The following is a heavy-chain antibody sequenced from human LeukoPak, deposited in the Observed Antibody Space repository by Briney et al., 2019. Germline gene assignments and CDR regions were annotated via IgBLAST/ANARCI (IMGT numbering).Heavy chain of an antibody. D-gene: IGHD3-10*01. J-gene: IGHJ4*02. CDR3: ARGRKGGSAL. V-gene: IGHV4-30-2*01. CDR2: TYHTGST. Sequence: KPSQTLSLTCTVSGDSISSGGYYWSWIRQPPGKGLEWIGYTYHTGSTYYNPSLKSRVTISVDRSQNQFSLRLSSVTAADTAFYYCARGRKGGSALWGQGTLVTVSS. CDR1: GDSISSGGYY.